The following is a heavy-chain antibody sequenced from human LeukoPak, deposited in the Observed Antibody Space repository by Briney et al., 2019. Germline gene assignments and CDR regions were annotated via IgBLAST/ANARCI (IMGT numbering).Heavy chain of an antibody. CDR2: IYHSGST. CDR3: ARYSYGYYFDY. CDR1: GGSIRSGGYY. Sequence: SETLSLTCTVSGGSIRSGGYYWSWLRQHPGKGLEWIGYIYHSGSTYYNPSLKSRVTISVDRSKNQFSLKLSSVTAADTAVYYCARYSYGYYFDYWGQGTLVTVSS. D-gene: IGHD5-18*01. J-gene: IGHJ4*02. V-gene: IGHV4-30-2*01.